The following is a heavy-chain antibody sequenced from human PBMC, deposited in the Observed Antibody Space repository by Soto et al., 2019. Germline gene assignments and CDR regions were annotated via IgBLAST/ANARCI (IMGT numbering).Heavy chain of an antibody. CDR2: ISYDGSNK. CDR1: GFTFSSYG. V-gene: IGHV3-30*18. D-gene: IGHD5-12*01. Sequence: PGGSLRLSCAASGFTFSSYGMHWVRQAPGKGLEWVAVISYDGSNKYYADSVKGRFTISRDNSKNTLYLQMNSLRAEDTAVYYCAKDRRVVDIVATTWDYYYGMDVWGQGTTVTVSS. CDR3: AKDRRVVDIVATTWDYYYGMDV. J-gene: IGHJ6*02.